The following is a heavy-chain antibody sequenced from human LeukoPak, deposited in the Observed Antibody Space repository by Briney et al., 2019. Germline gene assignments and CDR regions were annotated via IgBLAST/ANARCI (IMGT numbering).Heavy chain of an antibody. CDR3: ARDGVAWAAAVGYFDY. Sequence: GSPRLSCAASGFTFSSYAMHWVRQAPGKGLEWVAVISYDGSNKYYADSVKGRFTISRDNSKNTLYLQMNSLRAEDTAVYYCARDGVAWAAAVGYFDYWGQGTLVTVSS. J-gene: IGHJ4*02. V-gene: IGHV3-30-3*01. CDR1: GFTFSSYA. CDR2: ISYDGSNK. D-gene: IGHD6-13*01.